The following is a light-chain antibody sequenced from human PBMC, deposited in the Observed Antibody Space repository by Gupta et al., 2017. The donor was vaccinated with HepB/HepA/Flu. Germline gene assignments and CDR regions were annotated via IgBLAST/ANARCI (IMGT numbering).Light chain of an antibody. CDR3: STWDSNLRGYV. CDR2: RNN. V-gene: IGLV10-54*04. J-gene: IGLJ1*01. Sequence: RNNSRPSGISERFSVFRSGDTASLTITGLQPEDEADYYCSTWDSNLRGYVFGTGTRVTVL.